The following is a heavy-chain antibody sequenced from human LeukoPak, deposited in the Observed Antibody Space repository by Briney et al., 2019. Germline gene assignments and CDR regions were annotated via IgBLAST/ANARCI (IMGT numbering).Heavy chain of an antibody. Sequence: ASVKVSCKVSGYTLTELSMHWVRQAPGQGLEWMGWINPNSGDTNYAQKFQGRVTMTRDKSISTAYMELSRLRSDDTAVYYCARDLSEGFDYWGQGTLVTVSS. CDR1: GYTLTELS. V-gene: IGHV1-2*02. J-gene: IGHJ4*02. CDR2: INPNSGDT. D-gene: IGHD6-19*01. CDR3: ARDLSEGFDY.